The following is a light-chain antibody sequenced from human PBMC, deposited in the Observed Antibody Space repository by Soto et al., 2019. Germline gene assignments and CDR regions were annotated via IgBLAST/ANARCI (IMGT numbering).Light chain of an antibody. J-gene: IGKJ3*01. Sequence: EIVLTQSPGTLSLSPGERATLSCRASQSVSSSYLAWYQQKPGQAPRLLIYGASSRATGIPDRFSGSGSGTAFTLIISRLEPEDFAVYSCQQYGSSLFTFGPGTKVDIK. V-gene: IGKV3-20*01. CDR3: QQYGSSLFT. CDR2: GAS. CDR1: QSVSSSY.